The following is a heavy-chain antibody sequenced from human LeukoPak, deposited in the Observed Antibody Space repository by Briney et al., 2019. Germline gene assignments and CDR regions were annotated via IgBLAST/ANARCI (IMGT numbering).Heavy chain of an antibody. CDR2: ITGTGGHT. Sequence: GCLRLSCAASASTFRNSAISWVRQAPRKGGGWVSSITGTGGHTYYADSVKGRFTISRDNSKNLVFMQTSSLRAEDTAVYFCARSGDCTRGSATCYNNWLDPWGPGTLVSVS. CDR1: ASTFRNSA. J-gene: IGHJ5*02. CDR3: ARSGDCTRGSATCYNNWLDP. D-gene: IGHD2-8*02. V-gene: IGHV3-23*01.